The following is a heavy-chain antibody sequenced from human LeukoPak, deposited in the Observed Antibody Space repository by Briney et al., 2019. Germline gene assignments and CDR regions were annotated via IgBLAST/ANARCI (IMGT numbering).Heavy chain of an antibody. CDR2: IYTSGGT. J-gene: IGHJ3*02. CDR3: ARDSPFTMYHAFDI. V-gene: IGHV4-4*07. CDR1: SDSFSSFS. D-gene: IGHD5-24*01. Sequence: ASETLSLTCTVSSDSFSSFSWIWIRQPAGRGLEWIGRIYTSGGTDYNPSLEGRLTISVDTSKNQCSLKLTSVTAADTAVYYCARDSPFTMYHAFDIWGLGTVVTVSS.